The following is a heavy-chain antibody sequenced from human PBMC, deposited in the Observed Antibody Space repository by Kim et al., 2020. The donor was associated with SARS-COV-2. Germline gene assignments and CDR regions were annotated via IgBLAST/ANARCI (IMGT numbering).Heavy chain of an antibody. Sequence: KGRLTISRDNSKNTLYLQMNSLRAEDTAVYYCAKGGYYDILTGYLDAFDIWGQGTMVTVSS. V-gene: IGHV3-23*01. J-gene: IGHJ3*02. D-gene: IGHD3-9*01. CDR3: AKGGYYDILTGYLDAFDI.